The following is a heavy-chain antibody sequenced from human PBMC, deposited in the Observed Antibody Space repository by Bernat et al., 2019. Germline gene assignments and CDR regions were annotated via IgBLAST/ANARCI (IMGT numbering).Heavy chain of an antibody. CDR2: IYWDDDK. CDR3: AHRAGDYDSLTGYYTYYFDY. CDR1: GFSLSTSGVG. V-gene: IGHV2-5*02. Sequence: QITLKESGPTLVKPTQTLTLTRTFSGFSLSTSGVGVGWIRQPPGKALEWLALIYWDDDKRYSPSLKSRLTITKDTSKNQVVLTMTNMDPVDTATYYCAHRAGDYDSLTGYYTYYFDYWGQGTLVTVSS. D-gene: IGHD3-9*01. J-gene: IGHJ4*02.